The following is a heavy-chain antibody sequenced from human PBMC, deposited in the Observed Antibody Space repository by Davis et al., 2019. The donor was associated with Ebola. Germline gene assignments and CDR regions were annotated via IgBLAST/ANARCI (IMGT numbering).Heavy chain of an antibody. CDR3: AKDRGGPRYYYGMDV. D-gene: IGHD3-3*01. CDR2: ISYDGSNK. CDR1: GFTFSSYG. Sequence: PGGSLRLSCAASGFTFSSYGMHWVRQAPGKGLEWVAVISYDGSNKYYADSVKGRFTISRDNSKNTLYLQMNSLRAEDTAVYYCAKDRGGPRYYYGMDVWGQGTTVTVSS. J-gene: IGHJ6*02. V-gene: IGHV3-30*18.